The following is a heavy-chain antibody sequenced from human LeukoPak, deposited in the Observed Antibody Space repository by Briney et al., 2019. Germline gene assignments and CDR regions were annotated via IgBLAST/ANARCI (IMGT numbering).Heavy chain of an antibody. D-gene: IGHD4-23*01. CDR1: GLTFSDYY. CDR2: ISSSGSAI. J-gene: IGHJ4*02. Sequence: GGSLRLSCAASGLTFSDYYMTWIRQAPGKGLEWLSYISSSGSAIYYADSVKGRFTISRDNAKNSLYLQLSSLRAEDTAVYYCARDEWDYGGDPESYFDYWGQGTLVTVSS. CDR3: ARDEWDYGGDPESYFDY. V-gene: IGHV3-11*01.